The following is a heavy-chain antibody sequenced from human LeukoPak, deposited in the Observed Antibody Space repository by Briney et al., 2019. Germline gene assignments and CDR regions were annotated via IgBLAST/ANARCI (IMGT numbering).Heavy chain of an antibody. D-gene: IGHD3-22*01. CDR3: TTVRPGTSGYSY. V-gene: IGHV3-15*01. CDR1: GFTFSNAW. J-gene: IGHJ4*02. CDR2: IKSKTDGGTT. Sequence: GGSLRLSCAASGFTFSNAWMSWVRQAPGKGLEWVGRIKSKTDGGTTDYAAPVKGRFSISGDDSKNTVDLQMNSLKTEDTAVYYCTTVRPGTSGYSYWGQGTLVTVSS.